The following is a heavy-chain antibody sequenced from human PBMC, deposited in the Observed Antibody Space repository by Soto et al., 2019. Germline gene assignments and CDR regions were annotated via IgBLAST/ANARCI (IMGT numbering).Heavy chain of an antibody. CDR2: ISGSAGST. J-gene: IGHJ3*02. Sequence: EVQLLESGGGLVQPGGSLRLSCAASGFTFRSYAMNWVRQAPGKGLEWVSAISGSAGSTYYADSVKGRFTISRDTSKNKLYLQMNSLRAEDTAVYYCAKGNSWSPALVLDIWGQGTMVTVSS. V-gene: IGHV3-23*01. CDR1: GFTFRSYA. CDR3: AKGNSWSPALVLDI. D-gene: IGHD1-7*01.